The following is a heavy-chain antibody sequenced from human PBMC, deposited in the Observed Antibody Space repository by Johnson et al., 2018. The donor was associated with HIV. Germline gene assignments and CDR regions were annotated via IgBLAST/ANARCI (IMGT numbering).Heavy chain of an antibody. Sequence: QEQLVESGGGVVQPGRSLRLSCAASGFTFSTYGMHWVRQAPGKGLEWVAVMWYDGSNKNYVDSVRGRFTVSRDNAKNSLYLQMNSLRAEDTALYYCARDRDLGRAFDIWGQGTMVTVSS. CDR2: MWYDGSNK. CDR3: ARDRDLGRAFDI. J-gene: IGHJ3*02. V-gene: IGHV3-33*01. D-gene: IGHD1-26*01. CDR1: GFTFSTYG.